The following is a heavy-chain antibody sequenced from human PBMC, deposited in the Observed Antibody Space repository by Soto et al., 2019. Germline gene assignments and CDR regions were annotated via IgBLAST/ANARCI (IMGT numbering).Heavy chain of an antibody. CDR3: AYGVSPGPPDY. J-gene: IGHJ4*02. Sequence: SETLSLTCTVSGGSISSYYWSWIRQPPGKGLEWIGYIYNSGSTNYNPSLKSRVTISVDTSKNRYSLKLNSVTAADTAVYYCAYGVSPGPPDYWGQGTLVTVSS. CDR1: GGSISSYY. V-gene: IGHV4-59*01. CDR2: IYNSGST. D-gene: IGHD4-17*01.